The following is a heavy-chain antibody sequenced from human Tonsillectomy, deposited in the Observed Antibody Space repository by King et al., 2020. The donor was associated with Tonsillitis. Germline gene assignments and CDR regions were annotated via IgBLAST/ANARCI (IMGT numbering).Heavy chain of an antibody. Sequence: VQLVESGGGLVQPGGSLRVSCAASGFTVSGNYMSWLRQAPGKGLEWVSVIYSGGSTYYADSVKGRFTITRDNSKKTLYLQMNSLRAEDTALYYCARHRGVGTTEDAFDIWGQGTMVTVSS. CDR2: IYSGGST. V-gene: IGHV3-66*04. CDR3: ARHRGVGTTEDAFDI. CDR1: GFTVSGNY. D-gene: IGHD1-26*01. J-gene: IGHJ3*02.